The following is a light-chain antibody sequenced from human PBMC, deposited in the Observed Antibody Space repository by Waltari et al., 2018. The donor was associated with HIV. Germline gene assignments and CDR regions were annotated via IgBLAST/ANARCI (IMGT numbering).Light chain of an antibody. Sequence: EIVLTQSPGTLSLSPGERATPSCRASQSVSSSYLAWYQQKHGQAPRLLIYGASSRATGIPDRFSGSRSGTDFTLSISRLEPEDFAVYYCQQYGSSPFTFGPGTKVDIK. CDR1: QSVSSSY. V-gene: IGKV3-20*01. CDR3: QQYGSSPFT. J-gene: IGKJ3*01. CDR2: GAS.